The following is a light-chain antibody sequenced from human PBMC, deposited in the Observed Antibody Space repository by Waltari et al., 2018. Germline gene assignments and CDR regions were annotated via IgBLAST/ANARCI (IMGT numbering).Light chain of an antibody. J-gene: IGKJ1*01. Sequence: EIVLTQSPGTLSLSQGERATLSCRTSQSVRSSHLAWYQQKPGQAPRLLLYGASSRATGIPDRFSGSGSGTDFTLTISRLEPEDFAVYYCQQYGSSPPEGTFGQGTKVEIK. V-gene: IGKV3-20*01. CDR2: GAS. CDR1: QSVRSSH. CDR3: QQYGSSPPEGT.